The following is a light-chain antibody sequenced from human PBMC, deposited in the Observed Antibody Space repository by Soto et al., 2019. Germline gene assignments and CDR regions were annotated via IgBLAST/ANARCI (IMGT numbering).Light chain of an antibody. CDR1: SSNIGAGYE. V-gene: IGLV1-40*01. J-gene: IGLJ2*01. CDR3: QSYDSSLSAVV. Sequence: QSVLTQPPSVSGAPGQRVTISCTGSSSNIGAGYEVHWYQQVPGTAPKXLIYGNSNRPSGVPXRFSGSKXXXXXXXXITGLQAEDEADYYCQSYDSSLSAVVFGGGTKLTVL. CDR2: GNS.